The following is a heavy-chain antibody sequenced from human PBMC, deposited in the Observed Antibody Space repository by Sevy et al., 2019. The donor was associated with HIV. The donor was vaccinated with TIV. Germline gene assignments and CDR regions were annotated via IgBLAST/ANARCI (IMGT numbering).Heavy chain of an antibody. D-gene: IGHD3-10*01. CDR1: GFMFSDYA. J-gene: IGHJ6*03. CDR3: ARGSGSYYNRNARNAPLYYYYMDV. CDR2: ISGSGDIT. Sequence: GESLKISCAASGFMFSDYAMSWVRQAPGKGLEWVSSISGSGDITYYGDSVKGRFTISRDNSKNTLYLQMNSLSAEDTAVYYCARGSGSYYNRNARNAPLYYYYMDVWGKGTTVTVSS. V-gene: IGHV3-23*01.